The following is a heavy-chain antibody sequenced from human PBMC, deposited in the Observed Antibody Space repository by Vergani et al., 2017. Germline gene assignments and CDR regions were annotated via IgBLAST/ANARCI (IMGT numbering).Heavy chain of an antibody. CDR2: IRYDGSNK. V-gene: IGHV3-30*02. Sequence: QVQLVESGGGVVQPGGSLRLSCAASGFTFSSYGMHWVRQAPDKGLEWVAFIRYDGSNKYYADSVKGRFTISRDNSKNTLYLQMNSLRAEDTAVYYCAKGTDTTKPVPAALDYWGQGTLVTVSS. CDR3: AKGTDTTKPVPAALDY. J-gene: IGHJ4*02. D-gene: IGHD2-2*01. CDR1: GFTFSSYG.